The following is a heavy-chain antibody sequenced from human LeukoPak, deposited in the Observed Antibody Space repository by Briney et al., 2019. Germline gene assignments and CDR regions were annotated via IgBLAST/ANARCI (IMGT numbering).Heavy chain of an antibody. CDR1: GFTFSHYY. J-gene: IGHJ3*02. Sequence: PGGSLRLSCAASGFTFSHYYMTWIRQAPGKGLERVSYITSTATTYYADSVKGRFTISRDNAKTSLYLQMNSLRVEDTAVYYCATDRGPHRSSPNSGAFDMWGQGTLVTVAS. D-gene: IGHD6-6*01. CDR3: ATDRGPHRSSPNSGAFDM. CDR2: ITSTATT. V-gene: IGHV3-11*04.